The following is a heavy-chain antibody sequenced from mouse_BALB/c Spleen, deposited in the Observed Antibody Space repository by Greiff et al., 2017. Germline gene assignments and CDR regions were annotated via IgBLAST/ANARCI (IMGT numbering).Heavy chain of an antibody. CDR2: IDPENGDT. Sequence: EVQLQQSGAELVRSGASVKLSCTASGFNINDYYMHWVKQRPEQGLEWIGWIDPENGDTEYAPKFQGKATMTAETSSNTAYLQLSSLTSEDTAVYYCNVSYGYYAMDDWGQGTSVTVSA. CDR3: NVSYGYYAMDD. CDR1: GFNINDYY. V-gene: IGHV14-4*02. J-gene: IGHJ4*01. D-gene: IGHD3-3*01.